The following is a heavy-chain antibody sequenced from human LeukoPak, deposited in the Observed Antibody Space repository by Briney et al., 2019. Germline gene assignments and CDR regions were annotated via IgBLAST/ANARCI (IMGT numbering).Heavy chain of an antibody. CDR2: IKQDGSEK. J-gene: IGHJ4*02. CDR1: GFTFSNFW. Sequence: PGGSLRLSCAASGFTFSNFWMSWVRQAPGKGLEWVANIKQDGSEKYYVDSLKGRFTISRDNAKNSLYLQMNSLRVEDTAVYYCARDPVDYWGQGTLVTVSS. CDR3: ARDPVDY. V-gene: IGHV3-7*01.